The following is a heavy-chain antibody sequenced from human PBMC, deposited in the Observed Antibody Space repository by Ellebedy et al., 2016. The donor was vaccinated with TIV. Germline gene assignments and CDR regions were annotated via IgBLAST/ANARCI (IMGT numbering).Heavy chain of an antibody. CDR3: ARVTGAAADLDY. D-gene: IGHD6-25*01. J-gene: IGHJ4*02. V-gene: IGHV4-39*07. CDR1: GASISSTTYF. CDR2: IYNSGSA. Sequence: SETLSLTCTVSGASISSTTYFWGWIRQPPGKGLEWIGSIYNSGSAYYNPSLKSRVTISVDTSKNQFSLKLSSVTAADTAVYYCARVTGAAADLDYWGQGTLVTVSS.